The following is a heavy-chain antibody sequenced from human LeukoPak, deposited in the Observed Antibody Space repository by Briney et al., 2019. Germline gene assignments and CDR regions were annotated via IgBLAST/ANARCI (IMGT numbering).Heavy chain of an antibody. Sequence: SETLSLTCTVSGGSISDNYWSWIRQPPGKGLEWIGYAYYSGHTNYNSSLKSRVTMSLDTSKSQFSLRLSSVTAADTAVYYCAREEVYDREYAFDIWGQGTMVTVSS. J-gene: IGHJ3*02. CDR3: AREEVYDREYAFDI. CDR2: AYYSGHT. D-gene: IGHD3-22*01. CDR1: GGSISDNY. V-gene: IGHV4-59*12.